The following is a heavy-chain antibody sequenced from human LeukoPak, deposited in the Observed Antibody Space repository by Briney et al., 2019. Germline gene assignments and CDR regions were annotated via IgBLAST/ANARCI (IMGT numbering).Heavy chain of an antibody. CDR2: ISNYGGST. V-gene: IGHV3-64D*06. CDR3: AKSGGRAMVPVYNGMDV. CDR1: GFTFSSYA. D-gene: IGHD5-18*01. Sequence: GGSLTLTCSASGFTFSSYAVHWLRQPPGKGRDYVSGISNYGGSTYYADSVKGRFTISRDNSKNTLYLQMSSLRPDDTAVYYCAKSGGRAMVPVYNGMDVWGQGTTVTVSS. J-gene: IGHJ6*02.